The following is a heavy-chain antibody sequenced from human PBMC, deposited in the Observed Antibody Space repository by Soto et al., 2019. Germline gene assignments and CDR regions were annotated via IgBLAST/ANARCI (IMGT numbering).Heavy chain of an antibody. V-gene: IGHV4-59*01. Sequence: LSETLSLTCSVSGGSMSEYFWSWIRQSPGKGLEWIGYIYYLGSTDYNPSLKSRVTISVDTSKRQFSLRLTSVTAADTAVYYCARDGYDGSGSPYPAYWGPGXQVTVYS. CDR3: ARDGYDGSGSPYPAY. J-gene: IGHJ4*02. CDR1: GGSMSEYF. D-gene: IGHD3-10*01. CDR2: IYYLGST.